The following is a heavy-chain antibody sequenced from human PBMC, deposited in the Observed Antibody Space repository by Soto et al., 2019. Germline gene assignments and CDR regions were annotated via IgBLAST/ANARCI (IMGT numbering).Heavy chain of an antibody. CDR3: ARQRALYYYDSSADY. CDR2: IYPGDSDT. J-gene: IGHJ4*02. V-gene: IGHV5-51*01. D-gene: IGHD3-22*01. CDR1: GYSFTSYW. Sequence: GESLKISCKGSGYSFTSYWIGWVRQMPGKGLEWMGIIYPGDSDTRYSPSFQGQVTISADKSISTAYLQWSSLKASDTAMYYCARQRALYYYDSSADYWGQGTLVTVS.